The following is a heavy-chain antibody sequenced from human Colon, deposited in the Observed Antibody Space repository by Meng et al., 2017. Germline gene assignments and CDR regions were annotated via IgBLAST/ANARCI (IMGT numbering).Heavy chain of an antibody. D-gene: IGHD3-10*01. V-gene: IGHV4-39*07. J-gene: IGHJ3*02. CDR2: IYYSGST. Sequence: GSLRLSCTVSGGSISSSSYYWGWIRQPPGKGLEWIGSIYYSGSTYYNPSLKSRVTISVDTSKNQFSLKLSSVTAADTAVYYCAKGAARWDYYGSGSYRNDAFDIWGQGPMVTVSS. CDR3: AKGAARWDYYGSGSYRNDAFDI. CDR1: GGSISSSSYY.